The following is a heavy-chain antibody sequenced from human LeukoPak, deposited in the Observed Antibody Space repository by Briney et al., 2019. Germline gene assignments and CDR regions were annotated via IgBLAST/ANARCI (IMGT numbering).Heavy chain of an antibody. CDR2: IYYSGST. V-gene: IGHV4-59*01. CDR1: GGSISSYY. CDR3: ARDRDYDFWSGYYRPYWYFDL. D-gene: IGHD3-3*01. J-gene: IGHJ2*01. Sequence: SETLSLTCTVSGGSISSYYWSWIRQPPGKGLEWIGYIYYSGSTNYNPSLKSRVTISVDTSKNQFSLKLSSVTAADTAVYYCARDRDYDFWSGYYRPYWYFDLWGRGTLVTVSS.